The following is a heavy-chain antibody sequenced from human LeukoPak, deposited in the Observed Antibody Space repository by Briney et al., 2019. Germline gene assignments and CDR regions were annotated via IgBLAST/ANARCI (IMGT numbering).Heavy chain of an antibody. CDR2: IRYDATKE. CDR3: ARDHIPVLYSFFYMDV. Sequence: PGGSLRLSCAASGFTFSSNGMHWVRQAPGKGLEWVTFIRYDATKEHYADSVKGRFTISRDNSKNTLYLQMNSLREEDTAVYYCARDHIPVLYSFFYMDVWGKGTTVTVSS. V-gene: IGHV3-30*02. J-gene: IGHJ6*03. D-gene: IGHD2-21*01. CDR1: GFTFSSNG.